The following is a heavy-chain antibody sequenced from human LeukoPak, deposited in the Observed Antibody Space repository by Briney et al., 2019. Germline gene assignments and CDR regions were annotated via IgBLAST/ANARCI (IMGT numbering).Heavy chain of an antibody. V-gene: IGHV3-23*01. D-gene: IGHD3-10*01. CDR2: ISGSGGST. J-gene: IGHJ5*02. CDR3: AREVGFRFGELLLPSWFDP. Sequence: PGGSLRLSCAASGFTFSSYAMSWVRQAPGKGLEWVSAISGSGGSTYYADSVKGRFTISRDNSKNTLYLQMNSLRAEDTAVYYCAREVGFRFGELLLPSWFDPWGQGTLVTVSS. CDR1: GFTFSSYA.